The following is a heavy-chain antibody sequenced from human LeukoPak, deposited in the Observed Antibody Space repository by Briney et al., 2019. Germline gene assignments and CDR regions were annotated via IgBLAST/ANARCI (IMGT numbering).Heavy chain of an antibody. D-gene: IGHD2-21*02. CDR1: GFTFSSYA. CDR2: ISGSGGST. V-gene: IGHV3-23*01. CDR3: ARDSVDGWQDCGGDCYSVVYFDY. Sequence: GGSLRLSCAASGFTFSSYAMSWVRQAPGKGLEWVSAISGSGGSTYYADSVKGRFTISRDNAKNSLYLQMNSLRAEDTAVYYCARDSVDGWQDCGGDCYSVVYFDYWGQGTLVTVSS. J-gene: IGHJ4*02.